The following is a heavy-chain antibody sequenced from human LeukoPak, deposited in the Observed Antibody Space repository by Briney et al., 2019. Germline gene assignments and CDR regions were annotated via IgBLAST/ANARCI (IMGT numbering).Heavy chain of an antibody. V-gene: IGHV3-23*01. CDR1: GFSFSTYG. CDR3: TTNRRGSFDY. Sequence: GGSLRLSCAASGFSFSTYGMTWVRQAPGKGLEWVSGISGSDGSTYYADSVKGRFTISRDNFKNTLYLQMNSLKTEDTAVYYCTTNRRGSFDYWGQGTLVTVSS. CDR2: ISGSDGST. D-gene: IGHD1-14*01. J-gene: IGHJ4*02.